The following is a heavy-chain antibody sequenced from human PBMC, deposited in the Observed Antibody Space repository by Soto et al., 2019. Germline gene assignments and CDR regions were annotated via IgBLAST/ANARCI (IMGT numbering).Heavy chain of an antibody. CDR1: GFTFSSYS. D-gene: IGHD6-13*01. Sequence: GGSLRLSCAASGFTFSSYSMNWVRQAPGKGLEWVSSVSSSGGSTYYADSVKGRFTISRDNAKNTLYLQMNSLRAEDTAVYYCAYSSTPFDYWGQGTLVTVSS. CDR2: VSSSGGST. J-gene: IGHJ4*02. CDR3: AYSSTPFDY. V-gene: IGHV3-23*01.